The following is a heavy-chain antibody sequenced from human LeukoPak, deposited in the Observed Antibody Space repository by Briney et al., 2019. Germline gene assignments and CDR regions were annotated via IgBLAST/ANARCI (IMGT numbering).Heavy chain of an antibody. Sequence: PSETLSLTCTVSGGSISSGSYYWNWIRQHPGTGLEWIGYIYYSGSTYYNPSLKSRITISVDTSKNQFSLKLSSVTAADTAVYYCARGLDHNIAARPPRGWFDPWGQGTLVTVSS. J-gene: IGHJ5*02. D-gene: IGHD6-6*01. V-gene: IGHV4-31*03. CDR2: IYYSGST. CDR3: ARGLDHNIAARPPRGWFDP. CDR1: GGSISSGSYY.